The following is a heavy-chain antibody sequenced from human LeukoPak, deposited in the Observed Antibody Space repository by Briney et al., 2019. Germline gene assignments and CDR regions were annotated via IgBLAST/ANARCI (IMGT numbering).Heavy chain of an antibody. Sequence: SETLSLTCAVSGYSISSGYYWGWIRPPPGKGLEWIGSISHSGSTYYKPSLKSRVTISVDTSKNQFSLKLRSVTAADTAVYYCARIVTDGSGSYGYWGQGTLVTVSS. CDR1: GYSISSGYY. J-gene: IGHJ4*02. CDR2: ISHSGST. V-gene: IGHV4-38-2*01. CDR3: ARIVTDGSGSYGY. D-gene: IGHD3-10*01.